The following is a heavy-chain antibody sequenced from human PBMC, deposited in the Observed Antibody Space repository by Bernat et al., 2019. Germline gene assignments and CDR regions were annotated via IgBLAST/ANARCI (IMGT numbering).Heavy chain of an antibody. CDR1: GFTFSNAW. CDR3: ARDMVRGVRGWFDP. V-gene: IGHV3-15*01. Sequence: EVQLVESGGGLVKPGGSLRLSCAASGFTFSNAWMSWVRQAPGKGLEWVGRIKSKTDGGTTDYAAPVKGRFTISRDNSKNTLYLQMNSLRAEDTAVYYCARDMVRGVRGWFDPWGQGTLVTVSS. J-gene: IGHJ5*02. D-gene: IGHD3-10*01. CDR2: IKSKTDGGTT.